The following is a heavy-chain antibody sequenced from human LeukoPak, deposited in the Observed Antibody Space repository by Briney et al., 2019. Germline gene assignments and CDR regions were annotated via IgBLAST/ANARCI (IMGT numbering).Heavy chain of an antibody. V-gene: IGHV1-46*01. Sequence: ASVKVSCKASGYTFSNYALNWVRQAPGQGLEWMGIINPSGGSTSYVQKFQGRVTMTRDTSTSTVYMELSSLRSEDTAVYYCARDRRYYDSSGYYYYYYGMDVWGQGTTVTVSS. CDR1: GYTFSNYA. CDR2: INPSGGST. D-gene: IGHD3-22*01. J-gene: IGHJ6*02. CDR3: ARDRRYYDSSGYYYYYYGMDV.